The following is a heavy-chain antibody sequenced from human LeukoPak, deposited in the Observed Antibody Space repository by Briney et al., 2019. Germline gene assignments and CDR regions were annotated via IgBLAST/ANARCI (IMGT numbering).Heavy chain of an antibody. D-gene: IGHD1-26*01. CDR2: ISAYNGNT. J-gene: IGHJ3*02. CDR1: GFTFTSYG. V-gene: IGHV1-18*01. Sequence: ASVKVSCKASGFTFTSYGISWVRQAPGQGLEWMGWISAYNGNTNYAQRLQGRVTMSTDTYTSPAYMELRSLRSDDTAVYCCARAGIGGARVAFDIWGQGTVVTVSS. CDR3: ARAGIGGARVAFDI.